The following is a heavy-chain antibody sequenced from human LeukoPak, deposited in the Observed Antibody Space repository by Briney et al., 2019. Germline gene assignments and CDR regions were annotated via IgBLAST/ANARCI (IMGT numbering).Heavy chain of an antibody. J-gene: IGHJ3*02. CDR3: ASRSPTYSSSWYADAFDI. CDR2: INAGNGNT. V-gene: IGHV1-3*01. Sequence: ASVKVSCNASGYTFTSYAMHWVRQAPGQRLEWMGWINAGNGNTKYSQEFQGRVTITRDTSASTAYMELSSLRSEDTAVYYCASRSPTYSSSWYADAFDIWGQGTMVTVSS. CDR1: GYTFTSYA. D-gene: IGHD6-13*01.